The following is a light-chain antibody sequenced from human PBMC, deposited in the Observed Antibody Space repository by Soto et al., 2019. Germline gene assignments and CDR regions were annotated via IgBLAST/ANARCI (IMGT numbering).Light chain of an antibody. CDR2: GAS. V-gene: IGKV3-20*01. CDR3: QHYQSGHPIA. CDR1: QSVGTR. J-gene: IGKJ1*01. Sequence: EILLTQSPDTLSLSPGERATLSCRAAQSVGTRLAWYQHKTGQAPRLLISGASSRATGIPDRFTGSGSETSFTLTISRLEPEDFALYYCQHYQSGHPIAFGQGTKVDIK.